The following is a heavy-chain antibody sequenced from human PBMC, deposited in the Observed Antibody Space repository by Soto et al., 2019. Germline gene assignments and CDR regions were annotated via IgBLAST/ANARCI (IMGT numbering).Heavy chain of an antibody. CDR2: IIPIFGTA. Sequence: QVQLVQSGAEVKKPGSSVKVSCKSSGGTFSSYAISWVRQAPGQGLEWMGGIIPIFGTADYAQKFQGRVTITADASTSTAYMELSSLRSEDTAVYYCASSAMDHYYYGMDVWGQGTTVTVSS. V-gene: IGHV1-69*12. D-gene: IGHD5-18*01. CDR3: ASSAMDHYYYGMDV. CDR1: GGTFSSYA. J-gene: IGHJ6*02.